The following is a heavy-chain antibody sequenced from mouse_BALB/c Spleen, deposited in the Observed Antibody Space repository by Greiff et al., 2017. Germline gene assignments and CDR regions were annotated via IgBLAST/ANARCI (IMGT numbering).Heavy chain of an antibody. Sequence: QVQLKQSGAELAKPGASVKMSCKASGYTFTSYWMHWVKQRPGQGLEWIGYINPSTGYTEYNQKFKDKATLTADKSSSTAYMQLSSLTSEDSAVYYCARSDYDYDYAMDYWGQGTSVTVSS. J-gene: IGHJ4*01. CDR1: GYTFTSYW. V-gene: IGHV1-7*01. D-gene: IGHD2-4*01. CDR2: INPSTGYT. CDR3: ARSDYDYDYAMDY.